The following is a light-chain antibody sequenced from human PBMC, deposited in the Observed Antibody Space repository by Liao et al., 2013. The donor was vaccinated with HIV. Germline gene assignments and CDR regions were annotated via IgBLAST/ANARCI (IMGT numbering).Light chain of an antibody. Sequence: SYEMTQPPSVSVSPGQTASVTCSGDGLGDKYVSWYQQRPGHSPILVIYEDTKRPSGIPERFSGSNSGNTATLTISGTQTMDEADYYCQVWDRSSDVRVFGGGTKLTVL. J-gene: IGLJ2*01. CDR3: QVWDRSSDVRV. CDR1: GLGDKY. CDR2: EDT. V-gene: IGLV3-1*01.